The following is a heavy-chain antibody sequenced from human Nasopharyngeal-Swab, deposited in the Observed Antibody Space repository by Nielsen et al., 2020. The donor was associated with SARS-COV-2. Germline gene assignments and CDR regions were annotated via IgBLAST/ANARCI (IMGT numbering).Heavy chain of an antibody. D-gene: IGHD4-17*01. CDR1: GFTFSSYA. V-gene: IGHV3-23*01. Sequence: GALKISCAASGFTFSSYAMSWVRQAPGKGLEWVSAISGSGGSTYYADSVKGRFTISRDNSKNTLYLQMNSLRAEDTAVYYCAKDYGDYPWYFDYWGQGTLVTVSS. J-gene: IGHJ4*02. CDR2: ISGSGGST. CDR3: AKDYGDYPWYFDY.